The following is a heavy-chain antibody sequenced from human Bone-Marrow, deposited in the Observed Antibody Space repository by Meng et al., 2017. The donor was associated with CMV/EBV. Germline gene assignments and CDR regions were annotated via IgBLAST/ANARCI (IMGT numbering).Heavy chain of an antibody. V-gene: IGHV3-53*01. D-gene: IGHD3-3*01. CDR1: GFTVSSNY. CDR3: ASAFNYDFWSGYYRDAFDI. Sequence: GESLKISCAASGFTVSSNYMSWVRQAPGKGLEWVSVIYSGGSTYYADSVKGRFTISRDNYKNTLYLQMNSLRAEDTAVYYCASAFNYDFWSGYYRDAFDIWGQGTMVTVSS. CDR2: IYSGGST. J-gene: IGHJ3*02.